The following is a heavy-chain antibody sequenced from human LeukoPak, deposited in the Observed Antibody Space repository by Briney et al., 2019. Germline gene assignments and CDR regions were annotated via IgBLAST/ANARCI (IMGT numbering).Heavy chain of an antibody. Sequence: SETLSLTCTVSGGSISSTNYYWGWARQPPGRGLEWIGSIYYSGRTYYNPSLKSRLTISVDTSKNQFSLKLASVTAADTALYYCARPVTEYSISSPFNYWGRGTLVTVSS. D-gene: IGHD6-6*01. CDR3: ARPVTEYSISSPFNY. V-gene: IGHV4-39*01. CDR2: IYYSGRT. J-gene: IGHJ4*02. CDR1: GGSISSTNYY.